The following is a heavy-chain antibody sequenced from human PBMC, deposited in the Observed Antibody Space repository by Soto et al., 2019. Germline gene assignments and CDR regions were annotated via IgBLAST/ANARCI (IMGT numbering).Heavy chain of an antibody. CDR2: ISYDGSNT. Sequence: PGGSLRLSCAVSGFTFSTYAMHWVRQAPAKGLEWVAVISYDGSNTYYADSVKSRFTISRDNMLYLQMNSMRAEDTAVYYCARDQGRSITCQLDYWGQGTLVTVSS. CDR1: GFTFSTYA. J-gene: IGHJ4*02. CDR3: ARDQGRSITCQLDY. D-gene: IGHD2-2*01. V-gene: IGHV3-30-3*01.